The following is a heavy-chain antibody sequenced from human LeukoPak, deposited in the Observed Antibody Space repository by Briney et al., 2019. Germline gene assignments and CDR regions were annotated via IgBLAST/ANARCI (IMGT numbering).Heavy chain of an antibody. CDR1: GYTFTSYG. CDR3: ARGAVALDY. J-gene: IGHJ4*02. D-gene: IGHD6-19*01. CDR2: INPNSGGT. V-gene: IGHV1-2*02. Sequence: GASVKVSCKASGYTFTSYGISWVRQAPGQGLEWMGWINPNSGGTNYAQKFQGRVTMTRDTSISTAYMELSRLRSDDTAVYYCARGAVALDYWGQGTLVTVSS.